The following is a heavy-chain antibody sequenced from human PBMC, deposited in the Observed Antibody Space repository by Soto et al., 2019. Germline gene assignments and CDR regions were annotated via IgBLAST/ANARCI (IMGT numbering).Heavy chain of an antibody. V-gene: IGHV3-74*01. CDR1: GFTFSSYW. D-gene: IGHD2-15*01. CDR2: INSDGSST. CDR3: AVEGRISSRSIFKYYFDY. Sequence: EVQLVESGGGLVQPGGSLRLSCAASGFTFSSYWMHWVRQAPGKGLVWVSRINSDGSSTSYADSVKGRFTISRDNAKNTLYLQMNSLRAEDTAVYYCAVEGRISSRSIFKYYFDYWGQGTLVTVSS. J-gene: IGHJ4*02.